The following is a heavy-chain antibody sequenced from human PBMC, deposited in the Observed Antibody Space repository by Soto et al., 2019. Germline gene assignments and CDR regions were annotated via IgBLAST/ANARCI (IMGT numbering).Heavy chain of an antibody. D-gene: IGHD2-15*01. CDR1: GGSFSGYY. V-gene: IGHV4-34*01. Sequence: QVQLQQWGAGLLKPSETLSLTCAAYGGSFSGYYWSWIRQPPGKGLEWIGEINHSGSTNYNPSLKSRVTISVDTSKNQFSLKLSSVTAADTAVYYCARGSRRSCLDVWGKGTTVTVSS. J-gene: IGHJ6*04. CDR2: INHSGST. CDR3: ARGSRRSCLDV.